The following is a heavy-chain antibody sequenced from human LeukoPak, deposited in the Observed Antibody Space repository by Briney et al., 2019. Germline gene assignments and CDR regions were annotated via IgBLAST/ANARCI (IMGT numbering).Heavy chain of an antibody. Sequence: ASVKVSCKASGYAFDFYGLSWVRQAPGQGLEWLGWISVNNGNTHYAQKFQDRVTVTTDTSTSTAYMEVRSLRSDDTAIYYCQRITIFGVVIDFDYWGQGTLVTVSS. CDR1: GYAFDFYG. J-gene: IGHJ4*02. D-gene: IGHD3-3*01. V-gene: IGHV1-18*01. CDR2: ISVNNGNT. CDR3: QRITIFGVVIDFDY.